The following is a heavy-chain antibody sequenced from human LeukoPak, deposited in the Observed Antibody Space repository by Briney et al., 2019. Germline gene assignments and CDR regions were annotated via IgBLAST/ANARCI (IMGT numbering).Heavy chain of an antibody. J-gene: IGHJ6*03. CDR3: AKSLMIYYYYYMDV. Sequence: GGSLRLSCAASGFTFSSYEMNWVRQAPGKGLEWVSAISGSGGSTYYADSVKGRFTISRDNSKNTLYLQMNSLRAEDTAVYYCAKSLMIYYYYYMDVWGKGTTVTVSS. V-gene: IGHV3-23*01. D-gene: IGHD3-16*01. CDR1: GFTFSSYE. CDR2: ISGSGGST.